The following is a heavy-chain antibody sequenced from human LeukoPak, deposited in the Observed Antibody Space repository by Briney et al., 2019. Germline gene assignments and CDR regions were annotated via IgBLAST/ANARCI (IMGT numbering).Heavy chain of an antibody. CDR3: AKGGEIVVVPAAHYFDY. CDR2: ISWNSGSI. D-gene: IGHD2-2*01. CDR1: GFTFEDYA. V-gene: IGHV3-9*01. J-gene: IGHJ4*02. Sequence: GRSLRLSCAASGFTFEDYAMHWVRQAPGKGLEWVSGISWNSGSIGYADSVKGRFTISRDNAKNSLYLQMNSLRAEDTALYYCAKGGEIVVVPAAHYFDYWGQGTLVTASS.